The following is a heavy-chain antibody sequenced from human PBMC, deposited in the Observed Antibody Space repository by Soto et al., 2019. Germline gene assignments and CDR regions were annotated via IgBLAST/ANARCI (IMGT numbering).Heavy chain of an antibody. D-gene: IGHD3-16*01. J-gene: IGHJ4*02. CDR3: ARPWGKGDYFDY. V-gene: IGHV4-39*01. CDR1: GGSISSSSYY. CDR2: IYYSGST. Sequence: SETLSLTCTVSGGSISSSSYYWGWFRQPPGKGLEWIGSIYYSGSTYYNPSLKSRVTISVDTSKNQFSLKLSSVTAADTAVYYCARPWGKGDYFDYWGQGTLVTVS.